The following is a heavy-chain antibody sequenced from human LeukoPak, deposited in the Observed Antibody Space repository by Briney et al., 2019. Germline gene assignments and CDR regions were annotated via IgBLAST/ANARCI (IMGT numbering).Heavy chain of an antibody. Sequence: SETLSLTCAVSGYSISSGYYWGWIRQPPGNGLEWIGSIYHSGSTYYNPSLKSRVTISVDTSKNQFSLRLSSVAAADTAVYYCATEGSASQTIDYWGQGTLVTVSS. V-gene: IGHV4-38-2*02. D-gene: IGHD2-2*01. CDR2: IYHSGST. CDR3: ATEGSASQTIDY. CDR1: GYSISSGYY. J-gene: IGHJ4*02.